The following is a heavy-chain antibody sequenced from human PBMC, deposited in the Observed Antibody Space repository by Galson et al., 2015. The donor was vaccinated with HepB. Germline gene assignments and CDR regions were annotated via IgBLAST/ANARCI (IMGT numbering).Heavy chain of an antibody. CDR3: VRRVGYQLLNAFDI. CDR1: GFTFSDAW. CDR2: VKSKTDGGTT. V-gene: IGHV3-15*01. J-gene: IGHJ3*02. D-gene: IGHD2-2*01. Sequence: SLRLSCAASGFTFSDAWMSWVRQAPGKGLEWVGRVKSKTDGGTTDYAAPVEGRFTVSRDDSTNTLYLQMNSLKTEDTALYYCVRRVGYQLLNAFDIWGQGTMVTVSS.